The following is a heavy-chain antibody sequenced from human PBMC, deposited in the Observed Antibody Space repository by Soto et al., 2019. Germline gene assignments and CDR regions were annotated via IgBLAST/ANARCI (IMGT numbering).Heavy chain of an antibody. CDR3: ARDWVSIAARPDYYYGMDV. V-gene: IGHV3-11*01. CDR1: GFTFSDYY. Sequence: PGGSLRLSCAASGFTFSDYYMSWIRQAPGKGLEWVSYISSSGSTIYYADSVKGRFTISRDNAKNSLYLQMNSLRAEDTAVYYCARDWVSIAARPDYYYGMDVWGPGTTVTVSS. D-gene: IGHD6-6*01. CDR2: ISSSGSTI. J-gene: IGHJ6*02.